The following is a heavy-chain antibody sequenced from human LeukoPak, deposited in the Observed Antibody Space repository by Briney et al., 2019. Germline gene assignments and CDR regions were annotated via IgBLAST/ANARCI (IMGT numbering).Heavy chain of an antibody. Sequence: ASVKVSCKVSGYTFTDYYMHWVPQAPGKGLEWMGLVDPEDGETIYAEKFQGRVTITADTSTDTAYMELSSLRSEDTAVYYCATTPYSGSYRPYYFDYWGQGTLVTVSS. CDR2: VDPEDGET. D-gene: IGHD1-26*01. CDR1: GYTFTDYY. CDR3: ATTPYSGSYRPYYFDY. V-gene: IGHV1-69-2*01. J-gene: IGHJ4*02.